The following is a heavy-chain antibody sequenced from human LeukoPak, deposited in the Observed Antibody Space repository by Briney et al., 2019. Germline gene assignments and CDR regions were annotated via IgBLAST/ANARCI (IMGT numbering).Heavy chain of an antibody. CDR1: GGSISSSNR. CDR3: AGGIAVAGKVEY. J-gene: IGHJ4*02. CDR2: IYHSGST. V-gene: IGHV4-4*02. D-gene: IGHD6-19*01. Sequence: SETLSLTCAVSGGSISSSNRWSWVRQPPGEGLEWIGEIYHSGSTNYNPSLKSRVTISVDKSKNQFSLKLSSVTAADTAVYYCAGGIAVAGKVEYWGQGTLVTVSS.